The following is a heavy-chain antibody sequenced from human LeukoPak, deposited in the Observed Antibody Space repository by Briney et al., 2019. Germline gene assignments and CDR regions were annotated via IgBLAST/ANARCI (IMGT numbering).Heavy chain of an antibody. J-gene: IGHJ6*02. CDR3: ARDPTYYYGMDV. CDR1: GFTFSSYE. CDR2: ISSSGTTI. Sequence: PGGSLTLSCAAFGFTFSSYEVNWVRQAPGKGLEWVSYISSSGTTIYYADSVKGRFTISRDSARNSLYLQMNSLRAEDTAVYHCARDPTYYYGMDVWGQGTTVTVSS. V-gene: IGHV3-48*03.